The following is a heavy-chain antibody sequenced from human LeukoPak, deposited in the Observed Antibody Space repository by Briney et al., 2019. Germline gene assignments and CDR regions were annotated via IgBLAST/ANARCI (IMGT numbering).Heavy chain of an antibody. CDR2: ISDSGDIT. CDR3: ARLDDY. Sequence: GGSLRLSCAASRFTFSSNAMSWVRQAPGKGLEWVSTISDSGDITHYADSVKGRFTISRDNSKNTLYLQMNSLRAEDTAVYYCARLDDYWGQGTLVTVSS. CDR1: RFTFSSNA. V-gene: IGHV3-23*01. J-gene: IGHJ4*02.